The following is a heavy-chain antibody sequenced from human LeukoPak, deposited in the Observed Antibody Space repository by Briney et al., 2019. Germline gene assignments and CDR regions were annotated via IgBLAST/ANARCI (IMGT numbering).Heavy chain of an antibody. CDR1: GGSFSGYY. Sequence: SETLSLTCAVYGGSFSGYYWSWIRHPQGKGLGWIGEINNSGSTNNNPTLKSRVPISVATSTTQFSLNLSSLTAGDTAVYYCAAVIGYCSGGSGYWFDPWGEGTLVTVSS. CDR2: INNSGST. J-gene: IGHJ5*02. V-gene: IGHV4-34*01. D-gene: IGHD2-15*01. CDR3: AAVIGYCSGGSGYWFDP.